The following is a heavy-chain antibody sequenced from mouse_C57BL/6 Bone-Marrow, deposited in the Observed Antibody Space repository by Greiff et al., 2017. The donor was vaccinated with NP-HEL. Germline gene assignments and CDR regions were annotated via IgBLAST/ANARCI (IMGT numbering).Heavy chain of an antibody. Sequence: EVQVVESGGGLVQPKGSLKLSCAASGFTFNTYAMHWVRQAPGKGLEWVARIRSKSSNYATYYADSVKDRFTISRDDSQSMLYLQMNNLKTEDTAMYYCVREGSYYYGSTFDYWGQGTTLTVSS. D-gene: IGHD1-1*01. CDR2: IRSKSSNYAT. V-gene: IGHV10-3*01. J-gene: IGHJ2*01. CDR1: GFTFNTYA. CDR3: VREGSYYYGSTFDY.